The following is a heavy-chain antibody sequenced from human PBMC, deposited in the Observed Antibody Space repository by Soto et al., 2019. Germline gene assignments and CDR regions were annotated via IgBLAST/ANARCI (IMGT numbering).Heavy chain of an antibody. CDR1: GFSFSTYS. V-gene: IGHV3-23*01. Sequence: GGSLRLSCAASGFSFSTYSVSWVRQAPGKGLEWVSDISGADATIYYADSVKGRFTIARDKSKNTLYLQMNSLRAEDTVVYYCAKDQGIVVVVAAYFDYWGQGTLDTVSS. CDR2: ISGADATI. J-gene: IGHJ4*02. CDR3: AKDQGIVVVVAAYFDY. D-gene: IGHD2-15*01.